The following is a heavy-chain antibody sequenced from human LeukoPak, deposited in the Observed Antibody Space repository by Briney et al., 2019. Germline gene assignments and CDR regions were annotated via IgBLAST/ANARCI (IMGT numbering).Heavy chain of an antibody. D-gene: IGHD3-10*02. CDR1: GGSFSGYY. J-gene: IGHJ4*02. CDR2: INHSGST. Sequence: SETLSLTCAVYGGSFSGYYWSWIHQPPGKGLEWIGEINHSGSTNYNPSLKSRVTISVDTSKNQFSLKLSSVTAADTAVYYCAGVFGDFNYWGQGTLVTVSS. V-gene: IGHV4-34*01. CDR3: AGVFGDFNY.